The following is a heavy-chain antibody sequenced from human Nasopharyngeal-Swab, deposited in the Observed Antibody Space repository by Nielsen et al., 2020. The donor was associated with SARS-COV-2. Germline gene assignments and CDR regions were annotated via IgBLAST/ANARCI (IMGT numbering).Heavy chain of an antibody. V-gene: IGHV4-34*01. D-gene: IGHD2-2*01. CDR3: ARAGGIVVVPAATQLRRVDY. Sequence: WIRQPPGKGLEWIGEINHSGSTNYNPSLKSRVTISVDTSKNQFSLKLSSVTAADTAVYYCARAGGIVVVPAATQLRRVDYWGQGTLVTVSS. J-gene: IGHJ4*02. CDR2: INHSGST.